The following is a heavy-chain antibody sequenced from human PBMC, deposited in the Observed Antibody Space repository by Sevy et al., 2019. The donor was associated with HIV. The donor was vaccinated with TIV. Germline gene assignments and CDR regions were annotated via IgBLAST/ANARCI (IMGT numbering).Heavy chain of an antibody. D-gene: IGHD3-10*01. CDR3: ARVPSTGRYGMDV. J-gene: IGHJ6*02. V-gene: IGHV3-48*01. Sequence: GGSLRLSCAASGFSLSSYSMNWVRQAPGKGLEWVSYIGSSSPTIYYADSVRGRFTISRDNAKNSLYLQMNSLSAEDTAVYYCARVPSTGRYGMDVWGQGTTVTVSS. CDR2: IGSSSPTI. CDR1: GFSLSSYS.